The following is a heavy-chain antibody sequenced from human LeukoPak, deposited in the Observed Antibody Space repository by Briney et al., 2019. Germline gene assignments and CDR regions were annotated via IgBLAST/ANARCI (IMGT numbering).Heavy chain of an antibody. Sequence: SETLSLTCAVYGGSFSGYYWSWIRQPPGKGLEWIGEINHSGSTNYNPSLKSRVTISVDTFKNQFSLKLSSVTAADTAVYYCARVLRRVRAFDIWGQGTMVTVSS. CDR2: INHSGST. CDR1: GGSFSGYY. V-gene: IGHV4-34*01. CDR3: ARVLRRVRAFDI. D-gene: IGHD2-21*01. J-gene: IGHJ3*02.